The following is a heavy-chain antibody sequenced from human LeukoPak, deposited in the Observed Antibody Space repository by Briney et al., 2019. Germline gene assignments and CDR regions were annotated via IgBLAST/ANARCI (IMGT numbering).Heavy chain of an antibody. Sequence: ASVKVSCKASGYTFTDCYIHWVRQAPGQGLEWMGWIIPNSGDTNYAQKFQGRVTMTRDTSISTAYMELTSLRYDDAAVYYCARSACSRTTCPDYWGQGTLVTISS. CDR3: ARSACSRTTCPDY. J-gene: IGHJ4*02. V-gene: IGHV1-2*02. CDR1: GYTFTDCY. CDR2: IIPNSGDT. D-gene: IGHD2-2*01.